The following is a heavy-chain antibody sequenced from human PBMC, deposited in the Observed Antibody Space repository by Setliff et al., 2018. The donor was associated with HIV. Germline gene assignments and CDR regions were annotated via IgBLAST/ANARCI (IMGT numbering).Heavy chain of an antibody. D-gene: IGHD2-8*02. CDR2: ISSGGEIM. CDR1: GFTFSSYS. V-gene: IGHV3-23*01. Sequence: PGGSLRLSCAASGFTFSSYSMNWVRQAPGKGLEWVSAISSGGEIMFYADSVKGRFTISRDNPKNTLYLQMISLRADDTAVYYCAKSLLVAGNDYWGQGTLVTVSS. CDR3: AKSLLVAGNDY. J-gene: IGHJ4*02.